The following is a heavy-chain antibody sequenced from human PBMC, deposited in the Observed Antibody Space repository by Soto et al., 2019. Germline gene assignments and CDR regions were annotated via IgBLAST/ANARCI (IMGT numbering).Heavy chain of an antibody. CDR1: AALTRLLSYF. V-gene: IGHV4-39*01. CDR2: IYYSGSA. CDR3: ARLHCNSPNCVPLDP. D-gene: IGHD2-2*01. Sequence: TNTVSAALTRLLSYFVCCVRQPPGKGLEWIGSIYYSGSAYYSPSLKSRVTMSVDTSKNQLSLKLSSVTAADTAVYYCARLHCNSPNCVPLDPWGQGTLVT. J-gene: IGHJ5*02.